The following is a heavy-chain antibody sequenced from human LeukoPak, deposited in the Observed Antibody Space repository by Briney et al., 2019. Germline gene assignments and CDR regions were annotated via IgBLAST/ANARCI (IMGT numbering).Heavy chain of an antibody. CDR3: ARAKWGCGGDCYSMVDY. Sequence: ASVKVSCKASGYTFTGYYMHWVRQAPGQGLEWMGRINPNSGGTNYAQKFQGRVTMTRETSISTAYMELSRLRSDDTAVYYCARAKWGCGGDCYSMVDYWGQRTLVTVSS. V-gene: IGHV1-2*06. D-gene: IGHD2-21*02. J-gene: IGHJ4*02. CDR2: INPNSGGT. CDR1: GYTFTGYY.